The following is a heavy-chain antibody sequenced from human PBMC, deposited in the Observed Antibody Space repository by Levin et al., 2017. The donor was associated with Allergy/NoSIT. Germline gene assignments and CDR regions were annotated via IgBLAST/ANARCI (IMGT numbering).Heavy chain of an antibody. CDR2: IYYSGIT. Sequence: SQTLSLTCTVSGGSISSGGYYWSWIRQHPGKGLEWIGYIYYSGITYYNPSLKSRVTISVDTSKNHFSLKLSSVTAADTAVYYCARVHSSSSFFDYWGQGTLVTVSS. CDR1: GGSISSGGYY. D-gene: IGHD6-6*01. CDR3: ARVHSSSSFFDY. V-gene: IGHV4-31*03. J-gene: IGHJ4*02.